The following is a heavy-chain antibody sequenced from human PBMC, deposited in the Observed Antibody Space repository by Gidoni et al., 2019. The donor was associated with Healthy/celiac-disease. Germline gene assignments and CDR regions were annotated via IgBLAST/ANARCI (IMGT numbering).Heavy chain of an antibody. CDR3: ARADYYDSSGYYYAEPFDY. Sequence: VQLVESGGGLVQPGGSLRLSCAASGFPFSRYAMSWVRQAPGKGLEVVAAISGSGGSTYYADSVKGRFTISRDNSKNTLYLQMNSLRAEDTAVYYCARADYYDSSGYYYAEPFDYWGQGTLVTVSS. CDR2: ISGSGGST. CDR1: GFPFSRYA. D-gene: IGHD3-22*01. J-gene: IGHJ4*02. V-gene: IGHV3-23*04.